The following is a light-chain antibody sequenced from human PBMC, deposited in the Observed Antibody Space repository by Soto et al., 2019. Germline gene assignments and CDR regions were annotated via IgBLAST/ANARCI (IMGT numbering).Light chain of an antibody. Sequence: DIQMTQSPSALSASVGDRVTITCRASQSISPWLAWYQQKPGKAPKLLIYKASSLESGVPSRFSGSGSGTDFTLTISSLQPEDFATYYCQHYNSYPITFGQGTRLEIK. CDR1: QSISPW. J-gene: IGKJ5*01. CDR2: KAS. V-gene: IGKV1-5*03. CDR3: QHYNSYPIT.